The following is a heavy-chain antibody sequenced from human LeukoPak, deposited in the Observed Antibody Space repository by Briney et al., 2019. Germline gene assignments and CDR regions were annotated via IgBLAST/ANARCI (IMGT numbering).Heavy chain of an antibody. CDR1: RFTFSNFA. Sequence: GGSLRLSCAASRFTFSNFAIHWVRQAPGKGLEWVAVISYDGSKTYYADSVKGRFTISRDNSKNTLYLQMNNLRTEDTAVYYCAKDKSVSADYYFDYWAREPWSPSPQ. D-gene: IGHD3-10*01. J-gene: IGHJ4*02. V-gene: IGHV3-30-3*01. CDR2: ISYDGSKT. CDR3: AKDKSVSADYYFDY.